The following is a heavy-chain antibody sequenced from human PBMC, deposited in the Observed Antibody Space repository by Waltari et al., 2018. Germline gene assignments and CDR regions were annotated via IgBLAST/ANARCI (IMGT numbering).Heavy chain of an antibody. J-gene: IGHJ3*01. CDR1: GFRFGNYW. D-gene: IGHD2-21*01. Sequence: EERLVESGGGVGQPGGSLRLSCRACGFRFGNYWMRWLRQAPGKGLEWVANIKEDGSDEYYVGSVKGRFTISRDNSKNSLYLQMNSLTVEDTALYYCARGAYNHAFDSWGQGTMVTVSS. CDR2: IKEDGSDE. V-gene: IGHV3-7*01. CDR3: ARGAYNHAFDS.